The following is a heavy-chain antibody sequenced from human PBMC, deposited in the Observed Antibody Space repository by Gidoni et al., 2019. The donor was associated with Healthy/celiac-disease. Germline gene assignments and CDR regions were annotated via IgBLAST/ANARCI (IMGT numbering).Heavy chain of an antibody. Sequence: VRQPPGKGLEWIGEIYHSGSTNYNPSLKSRVTISVDKSKNQFSLKLSSVTAADTAVYYCARDRLTRGVVIEQHWGQGTLVTVSS. V-gene: IGHV4-4*02. D-gene: IGHD3-16*02. J-gene: IGHJ4*02. CDR2: IYHSGST. CDR3: ARDRLTRGVVIEQH.